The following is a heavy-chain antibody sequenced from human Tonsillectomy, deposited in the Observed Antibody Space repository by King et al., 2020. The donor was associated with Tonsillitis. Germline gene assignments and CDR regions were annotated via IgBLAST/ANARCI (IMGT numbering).Heavy chain of an antibody. CDR3: ARGYYDFWSGYSVGGFDY. V-gene: IGHV3-30*04. D-gene: IGHD3-3*01. CDR1: GFTFSSYA. CDR2: ISYDGSNK. J-gene: IGHJ4*02. Sequence: VQLVESGGGVVQPERSLRLSCAASGFTFSSYAMHWVRQAPGKGLEWVAVISYDGSNKYYADSVKGRFTISRDNSKNTLYLQMNSLRAEDTAVYYCARGYYDFWSGYSVGGFDYWGQGTLVTVSS.